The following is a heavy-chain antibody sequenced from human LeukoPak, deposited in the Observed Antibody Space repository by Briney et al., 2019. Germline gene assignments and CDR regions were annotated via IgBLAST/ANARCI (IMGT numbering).Heavy chain of an antibody. CDR1: GFTFDDHG. D-gene: IGHD3-3*01. J-gene: IGHJ4*02. CDR3: ARDRALVDFWSGYFDY. V-gene: IGHV3-20*04. CDR2: INWDGGST. Sequence: GGSLRLSCTASGFTFDDHGMCWVRQVPGKGLEWVAGINWDGGSTGYADSVKGRFTISRDNAKNSLYLQMSSLRAEDTAVYYCARDRALVDFWSGYFDYWGQGTLVTVSS.